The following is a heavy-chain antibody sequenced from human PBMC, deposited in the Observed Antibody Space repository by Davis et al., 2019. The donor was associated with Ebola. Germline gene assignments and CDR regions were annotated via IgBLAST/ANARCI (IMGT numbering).Heavy chain of an antibody. CDR2: IYPSDSDT. Sequence: GGSLRLSCKGSGDILTSYCIAWVRQTPGKGLEWMGIIYPSDSDTRYSPSFEGQVTISADKSITTAYLQWSSLKASDTAMYYCARLRSITRLTSFYYWGQGTLVTVSS. CDR3: ARLRSITRLTSFYY. J-gene: IGHJ4*02. V-gene: IGHV5-51*01. CDR1: GDILTSYC. D-gene: IGHD3-10*01.